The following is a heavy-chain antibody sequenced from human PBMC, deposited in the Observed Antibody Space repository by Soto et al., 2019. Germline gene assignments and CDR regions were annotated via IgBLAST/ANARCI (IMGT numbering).Heavy chain of an antibody. CDR3: AKDRGRQGGFDM. CDR1: GFTFSNYG. D-gene: IGHD3-10*01. J-gene: IGHJ3*02. CDR2: IWYDGSKK. Sequence: QVQLVESGGGVVQPGRSLRLSCVASGFTFSNYGMHWVRQAPGKGLEWVAVIWYDGSKKYYADSVKGRFTISRDNSKNTLFLQMNSLRVEDTAMYYCAKDRGRQGGFDMWGQGRVVTVFS. V-gene: IGHV3-33*06.